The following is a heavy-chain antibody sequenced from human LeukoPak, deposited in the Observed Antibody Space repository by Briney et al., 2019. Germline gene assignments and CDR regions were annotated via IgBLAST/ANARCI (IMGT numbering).Heavy chain of an antibody. J-gene: IGHJ6*02. CDR1: GGSFSGYY. D-gene: IGHD3-9*01. V-gene: IGHV4-34*01. Sequence: SETLSLTCAVYGGSFSGYYWSWIRQPPGKGLEWIGEINHSGSTNYNPSLKSRVTISVDTSKNQFSLKLSSVTAADTAVYYCARGRGLTGYWKSYYYYGMDVWGQGTTVTVSS. CDR2: INHSGST. CDR3: ARGRGLTGYWKSYYYYGMDV.